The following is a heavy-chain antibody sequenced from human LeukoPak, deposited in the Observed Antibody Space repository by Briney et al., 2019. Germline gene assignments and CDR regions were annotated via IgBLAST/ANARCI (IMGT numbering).Heavy chain of an antibody. Sequence: GASVKVSCKASGYTFTSYGISWVRQAPGQGLEWMGWINTNTGNPTYAQGFTGRFVFSLDTSVSTAYLQISSLKAEDTAVYYCARDGVATTYNFDYWGQGTLVTVSS. D-gene: IGHD5-24*01. CDR3: ARDGVATTYNFDY. CDR2: INTNTGNP. V-gene: IGHV7-4-1*02. J-gene: IGHJ4*02. CDR1: GYTFTSYG.